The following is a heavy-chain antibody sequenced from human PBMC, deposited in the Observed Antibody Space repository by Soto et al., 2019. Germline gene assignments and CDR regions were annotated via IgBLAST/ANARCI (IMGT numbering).Heavy chain of an antibody. CDR2: ISYDGSNK. Sequence: PGGSLRLSCAASGFTFSSYGMHWVRQAPGKGLEWVAVISYDGSNKYYADSVKGRFTISRDNSKNTLYLQMNSLRAEDTAVYYCAKGVNYYDSSGYYYVLDDAFDIWGQGTMVTVSS. V-gene: IGHV3-30*18. D-gene: IGHD3-22*01. CDR3: AKGVNYYDSSGYYYVLDDAFDI. J-gene: IGHJ3*02. CDR1: GFTFSSYG.